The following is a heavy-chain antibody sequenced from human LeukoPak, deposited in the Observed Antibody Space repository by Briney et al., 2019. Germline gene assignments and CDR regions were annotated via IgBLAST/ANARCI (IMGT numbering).Heavy chain of an antibody. CDR3: VRHDGRGGATMGAFDS. V-gene: IGHV4-30-2*03. Sequence: PSETLSLTCAVSGGSISSGGYSWSWIRQPPGKGLEWIGYIYHSGSTYYNPSLDGRVTISLDTSANHFSLQLNPVTAADTAVYYCVRHDGRGGATMGAFDSWGQGSLVTVSS. CDR1: GGSISSGGYS. CDR2: IYHSGST. D-gene: IGHD5-12*01. J-gene: IGHJ5*01.